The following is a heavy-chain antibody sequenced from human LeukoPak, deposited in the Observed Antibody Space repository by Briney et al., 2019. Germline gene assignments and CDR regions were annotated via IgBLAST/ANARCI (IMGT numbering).Heavy chain of an antibody. Sequence: GGSLRLSCAASGFTFSAYGMSWVRQAPGKGLEWVSAISGSGGTTYYADSVKGRFTISRDNSKNTLYLQMNSLRAEDTAVYYCAKVHYVFWSGYLDYWGQGTLVTVSS. J-gene: IGHJ4*02. CDR3: AKVHYVFWSGYLDY. CDR1: GFTFSAYG. D-gene: IGHD3-3*01. CDR2: ISGSGGTT. V-gene: IGHV3-23*01.